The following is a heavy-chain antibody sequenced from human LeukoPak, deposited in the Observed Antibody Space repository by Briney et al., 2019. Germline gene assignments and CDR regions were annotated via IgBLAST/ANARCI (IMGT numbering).Heavy chain of an antibody. V-gene: IGHV1-2*02. CDR1: GYTFTGYY. CDR2: INPNSGGT. J-gene: IGHJ4*02. D-gene: IGHD1-26*01. CDR3: ARDVNRGSYLFDY. Sequence: ASVKVSCKASGYTFTGYYMHWVRQAPGQGLEWMGWINPNSGGTNYAQKSQGRVTMTRDTSISTAYMELSRLRSDDTAVYYCARDVNRGSYLFDYWGQGTLVTVSS.